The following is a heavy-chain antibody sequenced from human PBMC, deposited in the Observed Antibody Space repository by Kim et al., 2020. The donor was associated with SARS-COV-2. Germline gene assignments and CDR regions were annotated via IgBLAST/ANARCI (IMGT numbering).Heavy chain of an antibody. D-gene: IGHD3-9*01. J-gene: IGHJ4*02. V-gene: IGHV1-46*01. CDR1: RYSFSNYY. CDR3: AREAQGTCYFDY. CDR2: INPGGDTT. Sequence: ASVKVSCRASRYSFSNYYIHWVRQAPGEGLEWMGTINPGGDTTKYAQKFQDRVTMTRDTSTSTVYMELSTLRSEDTAVYCCAREAQGTCYFDYWDQGTLVTVSS.